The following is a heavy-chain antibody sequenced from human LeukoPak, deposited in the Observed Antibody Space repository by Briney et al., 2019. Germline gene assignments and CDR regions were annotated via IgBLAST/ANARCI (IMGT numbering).Heavy chain of an antibody. CDR2: ISYSGTT. V-gene: IGHV4-30-4*01. Sequence: SETLSLTCTVFGGAIRSGDYYWSWIRQPPGKGLEWIGYISYSGTTYYNPSLKSRVAISVDMSKNQFSLKLNSVTAADTAVYYCARTTGDDLKSFDHWGQGTLVTVSS. CDR1: GGAIRSGDYY. J-gene: IGHJ4*02. D-gene: IGHD7-27*01. CDR3: ARTTGDDLKSFDH.